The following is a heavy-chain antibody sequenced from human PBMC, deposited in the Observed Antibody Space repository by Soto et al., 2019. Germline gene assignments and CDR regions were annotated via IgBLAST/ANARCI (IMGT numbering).Heavy chain of an antibody. CDR2: VSGSGGNT. J-gene: IGHJ4*02. CDR3: ARVSIFGVVISSHFDY. V-gene: IGHV3-23*01. Sequence: GGSLRLSCAASGFTFSSYAMSWVRQAPGKGLEWVSAVSGSGGNTYYADSVKGRFTISRDNSKSTLYLQMNSLRAEDTALYYCARVSIFGVVISSHFDYWGQGTLVNVS. CDR1: GFTFSSYA. D-gene: IGHD3-3*02.